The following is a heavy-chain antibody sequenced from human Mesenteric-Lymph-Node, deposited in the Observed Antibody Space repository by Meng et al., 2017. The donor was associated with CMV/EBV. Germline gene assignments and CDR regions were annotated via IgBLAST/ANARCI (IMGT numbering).Heavy chain of an antibody. J-gene: IGHJ4*02. Sequence: ASVKVSCKASGYTFTSYYMHWVRQAPGQGLEWMGIINPSGGSTSYAQKFQGRVTMTRDTSTSTVYMELSSQRSEDTAVYYCARAPSENSSSWYFGRYYFDYWGQGTLVTVSS. D-gene: IGHD6-13*01. V-gene: IGHV1-46*01. CDR1: GYTFTSYY. CDR2: INPSGGST. CDR3: ARAPSENSSSWYFGRYYFDY.